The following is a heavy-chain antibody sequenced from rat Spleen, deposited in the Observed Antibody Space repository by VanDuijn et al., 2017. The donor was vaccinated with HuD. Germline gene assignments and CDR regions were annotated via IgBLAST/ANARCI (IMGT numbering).Heavy chain of an antibody. CDR1: GFTFSKYG. J-gene: IGHJ2*01. V-gene: IGHV5-54*01. Sequence: EVKLVESGGGLVQPGNSLTLSCVASGFTFSKYGMHWIRQAPKKGLEWIAMIYYDSSKMYYGDTVKGRFIISRDNSKNTLYLQMNKLGSEDTAIYYCVREERGVDYWGQGVMVTVSS. CDR2: IYYDSSKM. CDR3: VREERGVDY.